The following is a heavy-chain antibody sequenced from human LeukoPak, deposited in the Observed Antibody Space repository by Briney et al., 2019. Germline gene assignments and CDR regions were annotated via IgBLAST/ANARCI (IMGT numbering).Heavy chain of an antibody. J-gene: IGHJ6*03. CDR3: AKDGPYGPSVSGPYYMDV. D-gene: IGHD3-10*01. Sequence: PGGSLRLSCAASGFTFSGYGMYWVRQAPGKGLEGVAFIRYDASNTYYTDSVKGRFTISRDNSNTLFLEMSSLRVEDTAVYYCAKDGPYGPSVSGPYYMDVWGKGTTVTVSS. CDR2: IRYDASNT. V-gene: IGHV3-30*02. CDR1: GFTFSGYG.